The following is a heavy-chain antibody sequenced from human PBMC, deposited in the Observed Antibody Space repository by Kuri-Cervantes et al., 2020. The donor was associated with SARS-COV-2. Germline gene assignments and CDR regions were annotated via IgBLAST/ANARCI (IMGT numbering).Heavy chain of an antibody. J-gene: IGHJ3*02. CDR1: GFTFSTYA. CDR3: ARSDRAVTTVDAFDI. Sequence: GESLKISCAVSGFTFSTYAVHWVRQAPGKGLEWVAVISYDGRNKYNADSVKGRFTISRDNSKNTLYLQMNSLRAEDTAVYYCARSDRAVTTVDAFDIWGQGTMVTVSS. CDR2: ISYDGRNK. D-gene: IGHD4-17*01. V-gene: IGHV3-30*04.